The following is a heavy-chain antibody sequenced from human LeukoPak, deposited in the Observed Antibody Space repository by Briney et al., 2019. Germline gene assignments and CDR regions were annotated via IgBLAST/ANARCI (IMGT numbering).Heavy chain of an antibody. J-gene: IGHJ4*02. V-gene: IGHV3-7*01. CDR1: GFPFTSYW. Sequence: GGSLRLSCAGSGFPFTSYWMNWVRQSPGKGLEWVANIKQDGSEIYYADSVKGRFTLSRDNAENSVYLQMNNLRAEETAVYYCATLNWGNLDFWGQGTQVTVSS. D-gene: IGHD7-27*01. CDR2: IKQDGSEI. CDR3: ATLNWGNLDF.